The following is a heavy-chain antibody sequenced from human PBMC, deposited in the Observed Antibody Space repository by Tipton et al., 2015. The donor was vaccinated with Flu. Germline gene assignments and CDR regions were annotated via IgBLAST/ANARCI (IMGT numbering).Heavy chain of an antibody. Sequence: SLRLSCAASGFTFSNAWMSWVRQAPGKGLEWVGRIKSKSDGGTTDYAAPVKGRFTISRDDSKNTLYLQMNSLKTEDTAVYYFSPDGLKIRGVMFDYWGQGPLVTVSS. D-gene: IGHD3-10*01. V-gene: IGHV3-15*01. CDR3: SPDGLKIRGVMFDY. CDR2: IKSKSDGGTT. CDR1: GFTFSNAW. J-gene: IGHJ4*02.